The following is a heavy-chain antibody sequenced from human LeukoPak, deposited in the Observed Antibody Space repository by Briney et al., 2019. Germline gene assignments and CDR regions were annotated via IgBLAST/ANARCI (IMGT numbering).Heavy chain of an antibody. CDR3: ARGYDFWSGYL. CDR1: GYTFTSYD. Sequence: ASVKVSCKVSGYTFTSYDINWVRQATGQGLEWMGWMNPNSGNTGYAQKFQGGVTVTRNTSISTAYMELSSLRSEDTAVYYCARGYDFWSGYLWGQGTLVTVSS. CDR2: MNPNSGNT. V-gene: IGHV1-8*03. J-gene: IGHJ4*02. D-gene: IGHD3-3*01.